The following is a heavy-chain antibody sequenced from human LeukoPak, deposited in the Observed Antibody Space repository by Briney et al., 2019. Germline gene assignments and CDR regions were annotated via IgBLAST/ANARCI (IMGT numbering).Heavy chain of an antibody. CDR1: GINSNTYV. V-gene: IGHV3-23*01. D-gene: IGHD6-13*01. CDR2: ISGSGGST. Sequence: GGSLRLSCADSGINSNTYVMNWVRQAPGKGLEWVSTISGSGGSTYYEDSVKGRFTISRDNSKNTLYLQMNSLGADDTAVYYCAKVDSSSWESYNWFDSWGQGTLVTVSS. J-gene: IGHJ5*01. CDR3: AKVDSSSWESYNWFDS.